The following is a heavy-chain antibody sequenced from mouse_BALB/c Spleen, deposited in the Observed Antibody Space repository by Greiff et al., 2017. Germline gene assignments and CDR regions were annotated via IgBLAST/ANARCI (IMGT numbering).Heavy chain of an antibody. Sequence: QVQLQQPGAELVRPGASVKLSCKASGYTFTSYWMHWIKQRLAQGLERIGEINPSNGGTNYNEKFKSKATLTVDKSSSTAYMQLSSLTSEDSAVYYCARRGLYAMDYWGQGTSVTVSS. J-gene: IGHJ4*01. D-gene: IGHD3-1*01. CDR1: GYTFTSYW. CDR2: INPSNGGT. CDR3: ARRGLYAMDY. V-gene: IGHV1S81*02.